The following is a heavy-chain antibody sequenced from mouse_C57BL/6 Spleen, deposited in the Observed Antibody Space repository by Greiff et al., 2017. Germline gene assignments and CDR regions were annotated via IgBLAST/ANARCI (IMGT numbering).Heavy chain of an antibody. J-gene: IGHJ4*01. D-gene: IGHD2-5*01. Sequence: QVQLQQSGPELVKPGASVKISCKASGYAFSSSWMNWVKQRPGKGLEWIGRIYPGDGDTNYNGKFKGKATLTADKSSSTAYMQLSSLTSEDSAVYFCARGGYSSYAMDYWGQGTSVTVSS. CDR3: ARGGYSSYAMDY. V-gene: IGHV1-82*01. CDR1: GYAFSSSW. CDR2: IYPGDGDT.